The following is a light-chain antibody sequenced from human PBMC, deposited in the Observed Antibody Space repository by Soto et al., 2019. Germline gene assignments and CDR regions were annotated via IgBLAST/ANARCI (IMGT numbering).Light chain of an antibody. CDR2: DAS. CDR1: QSVSSY. Sequence: EIVLTQSPATLSLSPGERATLSCRASQSVSSYLAWYQQKPGQAPRLLIYDASNRATGIPAKFSGSGSGTDFTLTISSLEPEDFAVYYSQQRSNWPPWTFVQGTKVEIK. CDR3: QQRSNWPPWT. V-gene: IGKV3-11*01. J-gene: IGKJ1*01.